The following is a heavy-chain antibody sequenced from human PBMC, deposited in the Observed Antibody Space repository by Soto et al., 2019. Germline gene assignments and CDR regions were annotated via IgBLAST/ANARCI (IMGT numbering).Heavy chain of an antibody. J-gene: IGHJ6*02. CDR1: GFTFSSYG. CDR2: IWYDGSNK. CDR3: AGGYSGYGGNYYYYGMDV. V-gene: IGHV3-33*01. Sequence: QVQLVESGGGVVQPGRSLRLSCAASGFTFSSYGMHWVRQAPGKGLEWVAVIWYDGSNKYYADSVKGRFTISRDNSKNTLYLQMNSLRAEDTAVYYCAGGYSGYGGNYYYYGMDVWGQGTMVTVSS. D-gene: IGHD5-12*01.